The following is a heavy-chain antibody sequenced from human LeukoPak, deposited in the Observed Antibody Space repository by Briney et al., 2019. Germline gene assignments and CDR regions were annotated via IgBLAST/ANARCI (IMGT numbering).Heavy chain of an antibody. J-gene: IGHJ4*02. Sequence: SETLSLTCGVYGASFSGYWSWIRQPPGEGLEWIGQMHHSGSTSYKPSLRSRVTISVDTSKNQFSLKLTSVTAADTAVYYCARHGGYYFDYWGQGTLVTVSS. CDR3: ARHGGYYFDY. CDR1: GASFSGY. CDR2: MHHSGST. D-gene: IGHD3-16*01. V-gene: IGHV4-34*01.